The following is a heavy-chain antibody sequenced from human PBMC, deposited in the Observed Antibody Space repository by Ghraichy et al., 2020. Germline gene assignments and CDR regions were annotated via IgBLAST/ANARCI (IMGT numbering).Heavy chain of an antibody. V-gene: IGHV4-4*02. J-gene: IGHJ6*02. CDR2: IYHSGST. CDR1: GGSISSSNW. Sequence: SETLSLTCAVSGGSISSSNWWSWVRQPPGKGLEWIGEIYHSGSTNYNPSLKSRVTISVDKSKNQFSLKLSSVTAADTAVYYCAAAWTSMVRGVWGYGMDVWGQGTTVTVSS. D-gene: IGHD3-10*01. CDR3: AAAWTSMVRGVWGYGMDV.